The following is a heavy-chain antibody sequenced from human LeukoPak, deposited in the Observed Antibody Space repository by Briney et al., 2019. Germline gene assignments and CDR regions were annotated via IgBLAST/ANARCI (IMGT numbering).Heavy chain of an antibody. CDR3: ARKGFRVFDY. Sequence: GGCLRLSRAASGFTFSIYSMNCVPDAPGKGRQCVSSISSSSSYIYYADSVTARFTISRDNAKNSLCLQMNNLTAEYTAVSYCARKGFRVFDYWGQGTLVTVSS. CDR2: ISSSSSYI. J-gene: IGHJ4*02. V-gene: IGHV3-21*01. CDR1: GFTFSIYS.